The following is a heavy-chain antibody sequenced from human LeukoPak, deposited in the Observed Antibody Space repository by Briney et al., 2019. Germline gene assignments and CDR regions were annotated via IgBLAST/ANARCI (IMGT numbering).Heavy chain of an antibody. CDR3: ARIKVGATGIDY. V-gene: IGHV3-74*01. Sequence: GGSLRLSCAASGFTFNNYWMHWVRQAPGKGLVWVSRINTDGSHTNYADSVKGRFTFSRDNAKNTLYLQMNSLRAEDTAVYYCARIKVGATGIDYWGQGTLVTVSS. D-gene: IGHD1-26*01. CDR1: GFTFNNYW. CDR2: INTDGSHT. J-gene: IGHJ4*02.